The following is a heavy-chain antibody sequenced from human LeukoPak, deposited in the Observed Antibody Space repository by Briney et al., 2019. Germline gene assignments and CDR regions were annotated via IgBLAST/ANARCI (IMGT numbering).Heavy chain of an antibody. CDR2: ISDSGDDT. CDR1: GFTFSSYA. J-gene: IGHJ4*02. Sequence: GGSLRLSCAASGFTFSSYAMSWVRQAPGKGLEWVSAISDSGDDTYYADSVKGRFTISRDNSKNTLYLQMNSLRAGDTAVYYCAKDHLYCRGGSCHGDYRGQGTLVTVSS. V-gene: IGHV3-23*01. D-gene: IGHD2-15*01. CDR3: AKDHLYCRGGSCHGDY.